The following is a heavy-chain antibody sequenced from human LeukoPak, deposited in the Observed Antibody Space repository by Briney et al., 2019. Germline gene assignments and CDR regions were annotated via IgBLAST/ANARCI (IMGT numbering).Heavy chain of an antibody. CDR2: IYYSGST. V-gene: IGHV4-39*01. Sequence: SETLSLTCTVSGDSISSSGYYWGRIRQPPGKGLEWIGNIYYSGSTYYNPSLKSRVTISVDTSKNQFSLKLSSVTAADTAVYYCARLLATADYTRFDYWGQGTLVTVSS. J-gene: IGHJ4*02. CDR3: ARLLATADYTRFDY. CDR1: GDSISSSGYY. D-gene: IGHD3-3*01.